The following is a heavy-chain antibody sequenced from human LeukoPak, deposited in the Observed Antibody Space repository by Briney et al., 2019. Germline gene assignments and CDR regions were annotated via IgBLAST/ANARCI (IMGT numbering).Heavy chain of an antibody. Sequence: GGSLRLSCAASGFTFSSYWMSWVRQAPRKGLEWVANIKQDGSEKYYVDSVKGRFTISRDNAKNSLYLQMNSLRAEDTAVYYCARDRAVLRYFDWLDDYWGQGTLVTVSS. J-gene: IGHJ4*02. CDR2: IKQDGSEK. CDR1: GFTFSSYW. D-gene: IGHD3-9*01. CDR3: ARDRAVLRYFDWLDDY. V-gene: IGHV3-7*01.